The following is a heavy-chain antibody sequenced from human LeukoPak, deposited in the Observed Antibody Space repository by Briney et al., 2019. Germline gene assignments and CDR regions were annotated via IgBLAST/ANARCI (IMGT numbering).Heavy chain of an antibody. D-gene: IGHD4-17*01. V-gene: IGHV3-23*01. CDR3: TKVPAPLTVTTIRFDY. Sequence: GGSLRLSCAASGFTFSSYAMSWVSQAPGKGLEWVSVISGSGGSTYYADSVKGRFSISRDNSKNTLYLQMNSLRAEDTAEYYCTKVPAPLTVTTIRFDYWGQGTLVTVSS. J-gene: IGHJ4*02. CDR1: GFTFSSYA. CDR2: ISGSGGST.